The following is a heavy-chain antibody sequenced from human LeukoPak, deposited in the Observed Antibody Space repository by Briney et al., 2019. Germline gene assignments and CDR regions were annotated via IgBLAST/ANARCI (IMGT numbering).Heavy chain of an antibody. V-gene: IGHV3-74*01. CDR2: ICSGGTIT. Sequence: PGGSLRLSCTASGFTFSNYCMHWVRQTPGKGLIWVSRICSGGTITNYADSVKGRFTISRDDAKNMMFLQMNSLRADDTAVYYCVRDFRSADYWGQGVLVTVSS. CDR1: GFTFSNYC. CDR3: VRDFRSADY. J-gene: IGHJ4*02.